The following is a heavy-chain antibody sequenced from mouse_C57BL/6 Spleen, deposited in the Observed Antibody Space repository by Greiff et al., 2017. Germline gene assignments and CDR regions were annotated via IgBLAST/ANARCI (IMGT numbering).Heavy chain of an antibody. CDR2: ISSGSSTI. J-gene: IGHJ2*01. CDR1: GFTFSDYG. Sequence: EVQVVESGGGLVKPGGSLKLSCAASGFTFSDYGMHWVRQAPEKGLEWVAYISSGSSTIYYADTVKGRFTISRDNAKNTLFLQMTSLRSEDTAMYYCASEYYGSSYVLDYWGQGTTLTVSS. V-gene: IGHV5-17*01. D-gene: IGHD1-1*01. CDR3: ASEYYGSSYVLDY.